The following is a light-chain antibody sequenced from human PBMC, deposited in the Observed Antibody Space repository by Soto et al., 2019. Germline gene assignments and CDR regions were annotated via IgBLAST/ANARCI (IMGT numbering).Light chain of an antibody. V-gene: IGKV3-20*01. J-gene: IGKJ1*01. CDR2: GAS. Sequence: EIVLTQSPGTLSLSPEEKATISCRASQSVSSTYLAWYQQKPGQAPRLLIYGASNRATGIPDRFSGSGSGTDFTLTISRLEPEDFAVYYCQQYGGSRWTFGQGTKVDIK. CDR1: QSVSSTY. CDR3: QQYGGSRWT.